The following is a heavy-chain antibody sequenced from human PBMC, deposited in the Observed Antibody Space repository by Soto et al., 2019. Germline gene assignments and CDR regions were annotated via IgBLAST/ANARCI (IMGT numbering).Heavy chain of an antibody. J-gene: IGHJ4*02. CDR1: GGTFRSYA. D-gene: IGHD6-19*01. V-gene: IGHV1-69*12. CDR2: VIPMFGTP. CDR3: AIMYSSGWRGALGY. Sequence: QVQLVQSGAEVKKPGSSVKVSCKASGGTFRSYAITWVRQAPGQGLEWMGGVIPMFGTPNYAQKVQDRVTMTADESTSTAYMDLSSLRFDDTAVYYCAIMYSSGWRGALGYWGQGTLVTVSS.